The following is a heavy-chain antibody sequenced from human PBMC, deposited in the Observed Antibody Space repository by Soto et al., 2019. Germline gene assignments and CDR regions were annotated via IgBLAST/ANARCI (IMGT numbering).Heavy chain of an antibody. J-gene: IGHJ6*02. D-gene: IGHD3-10*01. Sequence: VQLLESGGGLVQPGGSLGLSCAGSGFTFANYAMSWVRQAPGKGLEWVSVLSNSGGTTYYADSVKGRFTISRDNFKKTLYLQLDSLRAEDTDIYYCERFEGGASGTYGLDVWGQGTTVTVSS. CDR2: LSNSGGTT. CDR3: ERFEGGASGTYGLDV. CDR1: GFTFANYA. V-gene: IGHV3-23*01.